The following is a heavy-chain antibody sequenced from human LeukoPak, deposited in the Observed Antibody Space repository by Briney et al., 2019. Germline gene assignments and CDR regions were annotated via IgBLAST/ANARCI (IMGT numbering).Heavy chain of an antibody. Sequence: MTSETLSLTCTVSGGSINSYYWSWIRQPPGKGLEWIGYIYYSGSTNYNPSLKSRVTISVDTSKNQFSLKLSSVTAADTAVYYCARTRHYYDSSGYGYWGQGTLVTVSS. CDR2: IYYSGST. D-gene: IGHD3-22*01. J-gene: IGHJ4*02. CDR1: GGSINSYY. V-gene: IGHV4-59*01. CDR3: ARTRHYYDSSGYGY.